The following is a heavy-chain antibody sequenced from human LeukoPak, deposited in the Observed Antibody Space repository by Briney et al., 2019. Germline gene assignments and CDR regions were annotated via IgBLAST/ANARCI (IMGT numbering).Heavy chain of an antibody. CDR2: ILYDGGDQ. CDR3: ARDGPYFDY. CDR1: GFTFNSYG. V-gene: IGHV3-30*03. J-gene: IGHJ4*02. Sequence: GRSLRLSCVASGFTFNSYGMPWVRQAPGKGLEWVAVILYDGGDQYYADSVRGRFTISRDNSKNTLYLQMNRLRVEDTAVYYCARDGPYFDYWGQGTLVTVSS.